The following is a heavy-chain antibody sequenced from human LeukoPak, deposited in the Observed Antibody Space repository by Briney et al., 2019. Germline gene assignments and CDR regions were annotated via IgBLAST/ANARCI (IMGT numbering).Heavy chain of an antibody. CDR2: FNPENGNT. CDR1: GYTFTGYY. V-gene: IGHV1-18*04. CDR3: ARWHSSSWDQFDY. J-gene: IGHJ4*02. D-gene: IGHD6-13*01. Sequence: ASVKVSCKASGYTFTGYYMHWVRQAPGQGLEWMGWFNPENGNTNYAQKVQGRVTMTADTSTSTSYMELRSLRSDDTAVYYCARWHSSSWDQFDYWGQGTLVAVSS.